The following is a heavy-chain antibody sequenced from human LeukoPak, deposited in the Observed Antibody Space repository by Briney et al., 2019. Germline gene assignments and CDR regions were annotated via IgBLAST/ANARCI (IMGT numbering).Heavy chain of an antibody. CDR3: ARLRGNYFPDY. V-gene: IGHV4-59*01. CDR2: IYYTGST. D-gene: IGHD4-11*01. Sequence: SETLSLTCTVSGGSISGYYWTWIRQPPGKGLEWIGYIYYTGSTNYNPSLESRVTISVDTSKNQFSLRLSSVPAADTAVYYCARLRGNYFPDYWGQGTLVTVSS. CDR1: GGSISGYY. J-gene: IGHJ4*02.